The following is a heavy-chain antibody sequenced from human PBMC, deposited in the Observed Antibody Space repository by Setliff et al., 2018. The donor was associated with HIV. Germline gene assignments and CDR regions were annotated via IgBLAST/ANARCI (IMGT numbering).Heavy chain of an antibody. CDR1: GYTFTSYA. CDR3: ASSIPTEQGPWFDP. D-gene: IGHD4-17*01. CDR2: IIPIFGTA. J-gene: IGHJ5*02. Sequence: SVKVSCKASGYTFTSYAMNWVRQAPGQGLEWMGGIIPIFGTANYAQKFQGRVTITADESTYTAYMELSSLRSEDTAVYYCASSIPTEQGPWFDPWGQGTLVTVSS. V-gene: IGHV1-69*13.